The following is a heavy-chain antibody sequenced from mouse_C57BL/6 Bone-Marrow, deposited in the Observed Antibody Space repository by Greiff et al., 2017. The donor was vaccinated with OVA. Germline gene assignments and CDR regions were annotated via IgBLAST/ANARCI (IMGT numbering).Heavy chain of an antibody. D-gene: IGHD2-1*01. V-gene: IGHV1-82*01. CDR3: GNRFAY. CDR2: IYPGDGDT. CDR1: GYAFSSSW. Sequence: VQLQESGPELVKPGASVKISCKASGYAFSSSWMNWVKQRPGKGLEWIGRIYPGDGDTNYNGKFKGKATLTADKSSSTAYMQLSSLTSEDSAVYFCGNRFAYWGQGTLVTVSA. J-gene: IGHJ3*01.